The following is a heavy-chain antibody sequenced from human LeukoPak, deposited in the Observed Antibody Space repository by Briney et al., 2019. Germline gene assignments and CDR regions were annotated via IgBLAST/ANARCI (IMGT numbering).Heavy chain of an antibody. CDR1: GGXFSSYA. V-gene: IGHV1-69*13. D-gene: IGHD2-2*01. J-gene: IGHJ3*02. CDR2: IIPIFGTA. CDR3: ARDLYCSSTSCYRRAFDI. Sequence: GASVKVSCKASGGXFSSYAISWVRQAPGQGLEWMGGIIPIFGTANYAQKFQGRVTITADESTSTAYMELSSLRSEDTAVYYCARDLYCSSTSCYRRAFDIWGQGTMVTVSS.